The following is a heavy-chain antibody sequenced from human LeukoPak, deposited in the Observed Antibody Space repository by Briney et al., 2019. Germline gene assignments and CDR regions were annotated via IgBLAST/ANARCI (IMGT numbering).Heavy chain of an antibody. J-gene: IGHJ4*02. Sequence: PSETLSLTCTVSGGSISRNSHYWGWIRQPPGKGLEWIGSIYYSGSTYYNPSLKSRVTISVDTSKNQFSLKLSSVTAADTAVYYCARSSSSSRGEPKTDYWGQGTLVTVSA. CDR1: GGSISRNSHY. CDR2: IYYSGST. V-gene: IGHV4-39*07. CDR3: ARSSSSSRGEPKTDY. D-gene: IGHD6-6*01.